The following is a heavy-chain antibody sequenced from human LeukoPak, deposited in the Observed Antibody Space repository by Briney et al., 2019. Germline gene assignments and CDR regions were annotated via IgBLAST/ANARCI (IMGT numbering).Heavy chain of an antibody. CDR1: GGSFSGYY. V-gene: IGHV4-34*01. J-gene: IGHJ5*02. CDR3: ARLRYCTNGVCP. CDR2: INRSGST. Sequence: SETLSLTCAVYGGSFSGYYWNWIRQPPGKGLEWIGEINRSGSTNYNPSLKSRVTISVDTSKNQFSLKLSSVTAADTAVYYCARLRYCTNGVCPWGQGTLVTVSS. D-gene: IGHD2-8*01.